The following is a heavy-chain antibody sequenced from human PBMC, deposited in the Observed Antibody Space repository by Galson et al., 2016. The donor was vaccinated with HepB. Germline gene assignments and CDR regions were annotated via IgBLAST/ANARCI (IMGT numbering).Heavy chain of an antibody. V-gene: IGHV3-64D*09. J-gene: IGHJ4*02. CDR2: IGSDGRST. CDR1: GFSFSNYV. D-gene: IGHD3-3*01. Sequence: SLRLSCAASGFSFSNYVMFWVRQAPGKGLEFVSAIGSDGRSTHYADSLRGRFTVSGDNSKNMLYLQMSSLRAEDTAVYYCGKYEFDYWGQGTLVTVSS. CDR3: GKYEFDY.